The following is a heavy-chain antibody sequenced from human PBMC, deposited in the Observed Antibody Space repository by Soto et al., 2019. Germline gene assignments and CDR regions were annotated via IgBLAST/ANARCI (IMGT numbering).Heavy chain of an antibody. CDR3: AKSGRWLVHFYYYGMDV. CDR1: GFTFSSYA. Sequence: EVQLLESGGGLVQPGGSLRLSCAASGFTFSSYAMSWVRQAPGKGLEWVSAISGSGGSTYYADSVKGRFTISRDNSKNTLYLQMNSLRAEDTAVYYCAKSGRWLVHFYYYGMDVWGQGTKVTVSS. D-gene: IGHD6-19*01. CDR2: ISGSGGST. V-gene: IGHV3-23*01. J-gene: IGHJ6*02.